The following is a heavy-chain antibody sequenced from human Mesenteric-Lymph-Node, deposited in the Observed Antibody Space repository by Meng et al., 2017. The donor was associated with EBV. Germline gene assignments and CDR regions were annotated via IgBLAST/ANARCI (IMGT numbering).Heavy chain of an antibody. CDR2: INHSGST. J-gene: IGHJ4*02. V-gene: IGHV4-34*01. CDR3: ARGPPTLTSYVYFDY. D-gene: IGHD4-17*01. Sequence: QVQLQQWGAGLLKPSETLSLTCAVYGGSFSGYYWSWIRQPPGKGLEWIGEINHSGSTNYNPSLKSRVTISVDTSKNQFSLNLRSVTAADTAVYYCARGPPTLTSYVYFDYWGQGILVTVSS. CDR1: GGSFSGYY.